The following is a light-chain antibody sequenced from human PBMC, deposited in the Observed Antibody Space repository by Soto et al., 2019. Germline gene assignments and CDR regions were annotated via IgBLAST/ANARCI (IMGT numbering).Light chain of an antibody. CDR1: QSISGT. J-gene: IGKJ4*01. V-gene: IGKV3-20*01. CDR3: QQYGSSHPLT. Sequence: VFTQSPGTLSLSPWERATLSCRASQSISGTLAWCQQKPGQAPRLLIHGASNRATGIPDRFSGSGSGTDLSLTISRLEPEDFAVYYCQQYGSSHPLTFGGGTKVDIK. CDR2: GAS.